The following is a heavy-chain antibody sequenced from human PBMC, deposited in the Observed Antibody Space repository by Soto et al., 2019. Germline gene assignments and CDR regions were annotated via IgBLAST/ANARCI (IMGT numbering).Heavy chain of an antibody. CDR3: ARDVIYGSGSYYRNDAFDI. Sequence: SETLSLTCTVSGGSISSGGYYWSWIRQHPGKGLEWIGYIYYSGSTYYNPSLKSRVTISVDTSKNQFSLKLSSVTAADTAVYYCARDVIYGSGSYYRNDAFDIWGQGTMVTVSS. D-gene: IGHD3-10*01. CDR1: GGSISSGGYY. CDR2: IYYSGST. V-gene: IGHV4-31*03. J-gene: IGHJ3*02.